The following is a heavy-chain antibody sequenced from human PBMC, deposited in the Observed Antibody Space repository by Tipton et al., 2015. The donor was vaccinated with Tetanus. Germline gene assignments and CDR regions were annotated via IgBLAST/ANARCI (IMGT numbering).Heavy chain of an antibody. J-gene: IGHJ4*02. V-gene: IGHV3-30-3*01. Sequence: SLRLSCAASEFSFSRYAMHWVRQAPSKGLEWVAVITFDGSTKYYADSVKGRFTLSRDNSQSTLYLQMNSLKVEDTAVYYCAREDGGPTLDYFDSWGQGALVLVSS. CDR2: ITFDGSTK. CDR3: AREDGGPTLDYFDS. CDR1: EFSFSRYA. D-gene: IGHD3-16*01.